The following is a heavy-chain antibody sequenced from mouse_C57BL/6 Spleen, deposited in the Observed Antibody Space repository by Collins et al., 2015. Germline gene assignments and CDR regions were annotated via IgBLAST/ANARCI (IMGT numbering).Heavy chain of an antibody. Sequence: DVQLQDVGTWPREPSQSLSLTCTVTGFSITSDYAWNWIRQFPGNKLEWMGYISYSGSTYYNPSLKSRISITRDTSKNQFFLQLNSVTTEDTATYYCARNDYDGYAMDSWGQGTSVTVSS. J-gene: IGHJ4*01. D-gene: IGHD2-4*01. CDR1: GFSITSDYA. CDR3: ARNDYDGYAMDS. CDR2: ISYSGST. V-gene: IGHV3-2*02.